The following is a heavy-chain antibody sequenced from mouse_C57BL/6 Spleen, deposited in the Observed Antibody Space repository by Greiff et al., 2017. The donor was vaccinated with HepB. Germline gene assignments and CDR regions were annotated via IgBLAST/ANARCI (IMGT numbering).Heavy chain of an antibody. V-gene: IGHV2-2*01. D-gene: IGHD3-2*02. CDR3: ARNSGQLSSWFAY. CDR2: IWSGGST. CDR1: GFSLTSYG. Sequence: QVQLKESGPGLVQPSQSLSITCTASGFSLTSYGVHWVRQSPGKGLEWLGVIWSGGSTDYNAAFISRLSISKDNSKSQVFFKMNSLQADDTAIYYCARNSGQLSSWFAYWGQGTLVTVSA. J-gene: IGHJ3*01.